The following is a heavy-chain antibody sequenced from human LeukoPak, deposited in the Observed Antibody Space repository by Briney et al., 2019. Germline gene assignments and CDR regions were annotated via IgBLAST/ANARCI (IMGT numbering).Heavy chain of an antibody. V-gene: IGHV3-23*01. Sequence: PGGSLRLSCAASGFTFSSYAKSWVRQAPGKGLEWVSGISGSGGSAYYADSVKGRFTISRDNSKNTLYLQVNSLRAEDTAVYYCAKVNYYDGSGYYYDAFDIWGQGAMVTVSS. CDR3: AKVNYYDGSGYYYDAFDI. CDR1: GFTFSSYA. D-gene: IGHD3-22*01. J-gene: IGHJ3*02. CDR2: ISGSGGSA.